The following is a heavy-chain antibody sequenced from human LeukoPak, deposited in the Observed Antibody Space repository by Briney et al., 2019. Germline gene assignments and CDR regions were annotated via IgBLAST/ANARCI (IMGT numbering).Heavy chain of an antibody. J-gene: IGHJ4*02. CDR2: INPNSGGT. Sequence: ASVKVSCKASGYTFTGYYMHWVRQAPGQGLEWMGWINPNSGGTNYAQKFQGWVTMTRDTSISTAYMELSRLRSDDTAVYYCARSPLWELYLDYWGQGTLVTVSS. V-gene: IGHV1-2*04. CDR3: ARSPLWELYLDY. D-gene: IGHD1-26*01. CDR1: GYTFTGYY.